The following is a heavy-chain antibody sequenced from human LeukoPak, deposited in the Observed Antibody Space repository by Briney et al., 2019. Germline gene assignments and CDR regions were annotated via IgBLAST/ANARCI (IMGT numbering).Heavy chain of an antibody. CDR3: ARDGGRYRNDAFDF. D-gene: IGHD1-26*01. J-gene: IGHJ3*01. Sequence: SETLSLTCAVSGGSISSLNYYWGWIRQPPGKDLEWIGSIYYSGRTYYNPSLKSRVTISVDTSKNQFSLKLNSVTAADTAVYYCARDGGRYRNDAFDFWGQGTVVTVSS. CDR1: GGSISSLNYY. CDR2: IYYSGRT. V-gene: IGHV4-39*07.